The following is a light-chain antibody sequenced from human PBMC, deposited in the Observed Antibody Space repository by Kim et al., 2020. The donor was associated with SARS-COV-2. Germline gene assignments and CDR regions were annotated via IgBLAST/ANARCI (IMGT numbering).Light chain of an antibody. J-gene: IGKJ2*01. CDR3: QQYGDAPFT. CDR2: GAS. V-gene: IGKV3-20*01. CDR1: QSVSSTY. Sequence: EIVLTQSPGTLSLSPGERVTLSCRASQSVSSTYLAWYQQKPGQAPRLLIFGASSRATGIPDRFSGSGSGTDFTLTISRVEPEDFAVYFCQQYGDAPFTFGQGTKLEI.